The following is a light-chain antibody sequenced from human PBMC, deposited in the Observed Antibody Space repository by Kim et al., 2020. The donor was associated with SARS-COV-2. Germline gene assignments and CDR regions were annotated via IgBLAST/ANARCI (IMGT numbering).Light chain of an antibody. CDR3: QQYENLPT. J-gene: IGKJ2*01. CDR1: QSLDSDF. Sequence: SLSPGESATLSCGASQSLDSDFIAWYQQKPGLAPRIVIYDATKRATGVPDRFSGSGSGTHFTLTISDLEPEDFGLYYRQQYENLPTFGQGTKLEI. V-gene: IGKV3D-20*01. CDR2: DAT.